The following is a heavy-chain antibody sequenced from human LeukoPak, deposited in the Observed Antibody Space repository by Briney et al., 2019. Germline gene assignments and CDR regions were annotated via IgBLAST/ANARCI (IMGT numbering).Heavy chain of an antibody. CDR1: GFTFRSYG. CDR2: ISSDGSTT. Sequence: GGSLRLSCAASGFTFRSYGMHWVRQAPGKGLVWVSRISSDGSTTTYADSVKGRFTISRDNAKNTLYLQMNSLRADDTAVYYCARVSSQEYLFPDHWGQGTLVTVSS. D-gene: IGHD3-3*01. V-gene: IGHV3-74*01. CDR3: ARVSSQEYLFPDH. J-gene: IGHJ4*02.